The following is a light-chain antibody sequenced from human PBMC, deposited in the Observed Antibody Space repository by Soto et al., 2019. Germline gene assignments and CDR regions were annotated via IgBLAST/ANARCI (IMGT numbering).Light chain of an antibody. V-gene: IGKV1-39*01. CDR1: QNISTF. CDR2: AVS. Sequence: IQMTQSPSSLSAYVGDRVTITCRSSQNISTFLNWYQQKQGRAPNLLIYAVSTLHSGVPSRFSGGGFGTDFTLTISSLQPADVATYFCQQSYDLPPTFGQGTKVDIK. J-gene: IGKJ1*01. CDR3: QQSYDLPPT.